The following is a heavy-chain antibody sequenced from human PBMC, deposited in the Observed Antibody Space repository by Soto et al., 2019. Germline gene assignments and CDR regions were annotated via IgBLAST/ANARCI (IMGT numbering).Heavy chain of an antibody. D-gene: IGHD6-19*01. Sequence: QVQLVESGGGVVQPGRSLRLSCAASGFTFSSYGMHWVRQAPGKGLEWVAVIWYDGSNKYYADSVKGRFTISRDNSKNTLYLQMNSLRAEDTAVYYCARDRPRLAVAGALDYWGQGTLVTVSS. CDR3: ARDRPRLAVAGALDY. V-gene: IGHV3-33*01. CDR2: IWYDGSNK. CDR1: GFTFSSYG. J-gene: IGHJ4*02.